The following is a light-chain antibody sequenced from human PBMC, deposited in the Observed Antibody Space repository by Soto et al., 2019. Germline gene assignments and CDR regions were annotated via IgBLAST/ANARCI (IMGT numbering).Light chain of an antibody. CDR3: ASWDDSLSGYV. Sequence: QSALTQPPSASGNPGQRLTISCSGSTSNILRNYVYWYRQFPGTAPRLLISMNDQRPSGVPDQFSGSKSGTSASLAISGLRSEDEADYYCASWDDSLSGYVFGTGTKVTVL. V-gene: IGLV1-47*01. CDR2: MND. CDR1: TSNILRNY. J-gene: IGLJ1*01.